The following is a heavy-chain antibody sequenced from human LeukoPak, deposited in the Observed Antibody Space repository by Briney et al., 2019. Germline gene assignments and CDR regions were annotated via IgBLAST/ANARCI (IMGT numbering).Heavy chain of an antibody. CDR3: ARQGGYSSSPDF. J-gene: IGHJ4*02. D-gene: IGHD6-13*01. CDR2: IYTSGST. CDR1: GGSISSGSYY. V-gene: IGHV4-61*02. Sequence: SETLSLTCTVSGGSISSGSYYWSWIRQPAGKGLEWIGRIYTSGSTNYNPSLKSRVTISVETSKNQFSLKLSSVTAADTAVYYCARQGGYSSSPDFWGQGTLVTVSS.